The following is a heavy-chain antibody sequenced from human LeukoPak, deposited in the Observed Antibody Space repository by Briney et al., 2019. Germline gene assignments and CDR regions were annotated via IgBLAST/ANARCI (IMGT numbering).Heavy chain of an antibody. CDR1: GYTFSTYD. CDR3: ARDLNDSSGWSDY. J-gene: IGHJ4*02. CDR2: ISAYNGDT. V-gene: IGHV1-18*01. D-gene: IGHD3-22*01. Sequence: GASVNVSCKASGYTFSTYDISWVRQAPGQGVEWMGWISAYNGDTNYAQKLQGRVTMTTDTSTSTAYMELRSLRSDDTAVYYCARDLNDSSGWSDYWGQGTLVTVSS.